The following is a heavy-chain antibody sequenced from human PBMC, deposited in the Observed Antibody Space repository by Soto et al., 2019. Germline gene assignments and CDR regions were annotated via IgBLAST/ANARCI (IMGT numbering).Heavy chain of an antibody. CDR1: GFTFSSYE. CDR3: ARDIGVVTQGYYYYGMDV. Sequence: PGGSLRLSCAASGFTFSSYEMNWVRQAPGKGLEWVSYISSSGSTIYYADSVKGRFTISRDNAKNSLYLQMNSLRAEDTAVYYCARDIGVVTQGYYYYGMDVWGQGTTVTVSS. D-gene: IGHD2-15*01. V-gene: IGHV3-48*03. J-gene: IGHJ6*02. CDR2: ISSSGSTI.